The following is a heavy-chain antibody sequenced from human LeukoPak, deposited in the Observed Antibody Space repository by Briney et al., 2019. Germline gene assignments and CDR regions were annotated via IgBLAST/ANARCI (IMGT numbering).Heavy chain of an antibody. CDR1: GFSFPTYA. Sequence: GGSLRLSCAASGFSFPTYAMKWVRQAPGKGLEWVANIKQDGSEKYYVDSVKGRFTISRDNAKNSLYLQMNSLRAEDTALYYCARGGPTGALDYWGQGTLVTVSS. CDR2: IKQDGSEK. J-gene: IGHJ4*02. V-gene: IGHV3-7*01. D-gene: IGHD7-27*01. CDR3: ARGGPTGALDY.